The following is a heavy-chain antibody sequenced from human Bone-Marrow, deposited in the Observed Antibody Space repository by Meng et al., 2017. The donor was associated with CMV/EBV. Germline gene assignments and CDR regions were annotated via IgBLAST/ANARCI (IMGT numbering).Heavy chain of an antibody. CDR2: INPNSGGT. Sequence: ASVKVSCKASGYTFTGYYMHWVRQAPGQGLEWMGWINPNSGGTNYAQKFQGRVTMTRDTSISTACMELSRLRSDDTAVYYWARVSGPSLAARLGPTTWYFDLWGQGTLVTVSS. J-gene: IGHJ2*01. CDR1: GYTFTGYY. CDR3: ARVSGPSLAARLGPTTWYFDL. D-gene: IGHD1-1*01. V-gene: IGHV1-2*02.